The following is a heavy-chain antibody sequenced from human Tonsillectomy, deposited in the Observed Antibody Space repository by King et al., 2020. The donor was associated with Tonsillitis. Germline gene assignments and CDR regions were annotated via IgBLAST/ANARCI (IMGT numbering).Heavy chain of an antibody. CDR1: GFTFSTYA. CDR3: AKAEIDCSGGSCYRSAFDI. CDR2: ISGAGGST. J-gene: IGHJ3*02. D-gene: IGHD2-15*01. V-gene: IGHV3-23*04. Sequence: VQLVESGGGLVQPGGSLRLSCAASGFTFSTYALSWVRQAPGKGLEWVSAISGAGGSTFHADTLKGRFTISRDNSKNTLYRQMSSLRVEDTAVYFCAKAEIDCSGGSCYRSAFDIWGQGTMVTVSS.